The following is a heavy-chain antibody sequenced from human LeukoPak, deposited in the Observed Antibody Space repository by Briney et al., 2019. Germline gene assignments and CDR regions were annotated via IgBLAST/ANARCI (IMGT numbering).Heavy chain of an antibody. D-gene: IGHD1-14*01. J-gene: IGHJ5*02. Sequence: PSETLSLTCTVSGGSISSGSYYWSWIRQPAGKGLEWIGRIYTSGSTSYNPSLKSRVTISVDTSKNQFSLKLSSVTAADTAVYYCARGVTTGGSSFWFDPWGQGTLVTVSS. CDR3: ARGVTTGGSSFWFDP. V-gene: IGHV4-61*02. CDR1: GGSISSGSYY. CDR2: IYTSGST.